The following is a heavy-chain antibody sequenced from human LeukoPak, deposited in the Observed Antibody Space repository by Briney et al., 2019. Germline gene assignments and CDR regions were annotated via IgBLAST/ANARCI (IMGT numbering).Heavy chain of an antibody. CDR3: ARERGYSGINAFGI. Sequence: SVKVSGKASGGTFSSYAISWVRQAPGQGLEWMGRIIPILGIANYAQKFQGRVMIIADKSTSTAYMELSSLRSEDTAVYYCARERGYSGINAFGIWGQGTMVTVSS. CDR1: GGTFSSYA. CDR2: IIPILGIA. D-gene: IGHD5-12*01. V-gene: IGHV1-69*04. J-gene: IGHJ3*02.